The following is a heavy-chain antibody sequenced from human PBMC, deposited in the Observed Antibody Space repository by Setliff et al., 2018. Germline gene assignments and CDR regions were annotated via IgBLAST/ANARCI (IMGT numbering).Heavy chain of an antibody. J-gene: IGHJ1*01. CDR1: GYNFKTYA. Sequence: ASVKVSCKASGYNFKTYAISWVRQAPGQGLEWMGFISLYDGHTNYAQNFQGRLTVTTDTPTSTAYMELSSPRFDDTAVYYCARGNPAERYEYWGQGTLVTVSS. CDR3: ARGNPAERYEY. V-gene: IGHV1-18*01. D-gene: IGHD5-12*01. CDR2: ISLYDGHT.